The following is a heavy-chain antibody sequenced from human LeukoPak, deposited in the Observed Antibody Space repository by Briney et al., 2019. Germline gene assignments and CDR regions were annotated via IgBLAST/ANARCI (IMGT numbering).Heavy chain of an antibody. CDR3: ARDLVGANDY. Sequence: PSETLSLTCTVSGGSISSYYWSWIRQPPGKGLEWIGYIYYSGSTNYNPSLKSRVTISVDTSKNQFSLKLSSVTAADTAVYYCARDLVGANDYCGQGTLVTVSS. V-gene: IGHV4-59*01. J-gene: IGHJ4*02. CDR2: IYYSGST. CDR1: GGSISSYY. D-gene: IGHD1-26*01.